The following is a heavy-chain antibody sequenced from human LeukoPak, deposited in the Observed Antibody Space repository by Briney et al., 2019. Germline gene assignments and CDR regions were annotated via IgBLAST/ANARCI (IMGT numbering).Heavy chain of an antibody. CDR2: IKQDGSEK. J-gene: IGHJ4*02. CDR1: GFTFSSYW. CDR3: ARCSGGSCYLVY. D-gene: IGHD2-15*01. V-gene: IGHV3-7*01. Sequence: GGSLRLSCAASGFTFSSYWVSWVRQAPGKGLEWVANIKQDGSEKYYVDSVKGRFTISRDNAKNSLYLQLNSLRAEDTAVYYCARCSGGSCYLVYWGQGTLVTVSS.